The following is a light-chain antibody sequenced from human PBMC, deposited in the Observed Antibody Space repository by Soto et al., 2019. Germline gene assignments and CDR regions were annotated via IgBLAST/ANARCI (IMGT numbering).Light chain of an antibody. V-gene: IGLV3-21*02. Sequence: SSELAQPPSVSVAPGQTAKITCEGNNIGKKSVHWYQEKPGQAPVLVVYDDTDRPSGIPERFSGSNSGNTATLTISRAEAGDEADYYCQVWDITSGHVVFGGGTKLTVL. CDR3: QVWDITSGHVV. CDR1: NIGKKS. CDR2: DDT. J-gene: IGLJ2*01.